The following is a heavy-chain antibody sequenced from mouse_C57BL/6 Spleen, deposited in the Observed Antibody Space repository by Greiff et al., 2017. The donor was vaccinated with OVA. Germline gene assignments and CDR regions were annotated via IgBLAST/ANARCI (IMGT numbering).Heavy chain of an antibody. CDR3: ARATGNYFDY. J-gene: IGHJ2*01. V-gene: IGHV1-82*01. Sequence: QVQLQQSGPELVKPGASVKISCKASGYAFSSSWMNWVKQRPGKGLEWIGRIYPGDGDTNYNGKFKGKATLTADKSSSTAYMQLSSLTSEDSVVYCCARATGNYFDYWGQGTTLTVSS. D-gene: IGHD4-1*02. CDR2: IYPGDGDT. CDR1: GYAFSSSW.